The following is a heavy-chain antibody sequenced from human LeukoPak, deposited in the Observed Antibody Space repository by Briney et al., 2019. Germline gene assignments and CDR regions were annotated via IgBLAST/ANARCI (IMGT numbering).Heavy chain of an antibody. CDR3: ARGRSTYYDFWSGYYTEYNWFDP. CDR1: GVSISSYY. D-gene: IGHD3-3*01. Sequence: SETLSLTCTVSGVSISSYYWSWIRQPPGKGLEWIGYIYYSGSTNYNPSLKSRVTISVDTSKNQFSLKLSSVTAADTAVYYCARGRSTYYDFWSGYYTEYNWFDPWGQGTLVTVSS. J-gene: IGHJ5*02. CDR2: IYYSGST. V-gene: IGHV4-59*01.